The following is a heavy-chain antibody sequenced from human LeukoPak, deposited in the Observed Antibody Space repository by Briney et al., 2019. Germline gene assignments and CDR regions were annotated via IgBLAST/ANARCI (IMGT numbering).Heavy chain of an antibody. V-gene: IGHV3-7*01. CDR1: GFTFGTYW. D-gene: IGHD3-22*01. J-gene: IGHJ4*02. Sequence: PGGSLRLSCAASGFTFGTYWMSWVRQAPGKGLEWVANIKSDGSEKYYADSVKGRFAISRDNVKKSLYMQMNSLTAEDTAVYYCARGHYGYDSSGYYIYFDYWGQGTLVTVSS. CDR3: ARGHYGYDSSGYYIYFDY. CDR2: IKSDGSEK.